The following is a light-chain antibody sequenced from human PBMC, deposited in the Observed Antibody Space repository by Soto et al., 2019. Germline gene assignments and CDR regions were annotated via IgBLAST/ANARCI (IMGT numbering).Light chain of an antibody. CDR3: QQYGSSPYT. CDR1: QSVSSSY. Sequence: EIVLTQSPGTLSLSPGERATLSCRASQSVSSSYLAWNQQTPGQAPRLLIDGAFSRATSIPDRFSGSGSGTDYTLTISSLEPEDFAVDYWQQYGSSPYTFGQGPKLEIK. CDR2: GAF. J-gene: IGKJ2*01. V-gene: IGKV3-20*01.